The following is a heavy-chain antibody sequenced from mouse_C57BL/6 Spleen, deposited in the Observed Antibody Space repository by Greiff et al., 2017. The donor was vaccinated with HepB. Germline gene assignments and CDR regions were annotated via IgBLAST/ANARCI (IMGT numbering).Heavy chain of an antibody. Sequence: EVNLVESGGGLVKPGGSLKLSCAASGFTFSDYGMHWVRQAPEKGLEWVAYISSGSSTIYYADTVKGRFTISRDNAKNTLFLQMTSLRSEDTAMYYCARPGYYGSSYDYAMDYWGQGTSVTVSS. V-gene: IGHV5-17*01. CDR1: GFTFSDYG. J-gene: IGHJ4*01. D-gene: IGHD1-1*01. CDR2: ISSGSSTI. CDR3: ARPGYYGSSYDYAMDY.